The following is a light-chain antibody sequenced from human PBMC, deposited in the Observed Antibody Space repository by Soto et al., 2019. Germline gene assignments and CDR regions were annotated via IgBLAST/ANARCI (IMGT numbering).Light chain of an antibody. CDR1: TRDVGGYNY. Sequence: QSALTQPPSASGSPGQSVTISCTGTTRDVGGYNYVSWYQQHPGQAPKLIIYEVVKRPSGVPDRISGSKSGNTASLTVSGLQIEDEADYYCSSYRDYNKFVFGEGTKLTGL. V-gene: IGLV2-8*01. CDR3: SSYRDYNKFV. CDR2: EVV. J-gene: IGLJ2*01.